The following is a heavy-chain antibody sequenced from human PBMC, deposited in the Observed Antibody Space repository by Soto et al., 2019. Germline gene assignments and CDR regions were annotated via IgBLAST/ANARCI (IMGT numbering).Heavy chain of an antibody. CDR3: GLYGDPREYFQY. Sequence: EVQLVESGGGLVQPGGSLRLSCAASGFTFSTYSMNWVRQAPGKGLEWVSYISSSSTTIYYADSVKGRFTISRDNAKNSLYLQMNSLRAGDTAVYARGLYGDPREYFQYWGQGTLVTVSS. D-gene: IGHD4-17*01. J-gene: IGHJ1*01. V-gene: IGHV3-48*01. CDR1: GFTFSTYS. CDR2: ISSSSTTI.